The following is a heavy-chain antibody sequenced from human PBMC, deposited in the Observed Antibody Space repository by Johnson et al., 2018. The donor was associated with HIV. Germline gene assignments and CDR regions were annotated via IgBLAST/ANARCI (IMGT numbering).Heavy chain of an antibody. D-gene: IGHD3-9*01. CDR1: GFTFSYYA. CDR3: ATGGSIGYFDWLSNFDI. Sequence: VQLVESGGGVVQPGRSLRLSCAASGFTFSYYAMHWVRQAPGKGLEWVAVISYDGSNKYYADSVKGRFTISRDNSKNTLYLQMGSLRTEDMAVYYCATGGSIGYFDWLSNFDIWGQGTMVTVSS. CDR2: ISYDGSNK. V-gene: IGHV3-30*14. J-gene: IGHJ3*02.